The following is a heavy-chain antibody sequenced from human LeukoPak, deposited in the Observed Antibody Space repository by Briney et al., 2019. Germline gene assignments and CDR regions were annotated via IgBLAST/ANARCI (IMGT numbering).Heavy chain of an antibody. V-gene: IGHV4-30-2*01. Sequence: PSETLSLTCAVSGGSISSGGYSWSWIRQPPGKGLEWIGYIYHSRSTYYNPSLKSRVTISVDRSKNQFSLKLSSVTAADTAVYYCARALYDFWSGYYLDAFDIWGQGTMVTVSS. J-gene: IGHJ3*02. CDR3: ARALYDFWSGYYLDAFDI. CDR1: GGSISSGGYS. D-gene: IGHD3-3*01. CDR2: IYHSRST.